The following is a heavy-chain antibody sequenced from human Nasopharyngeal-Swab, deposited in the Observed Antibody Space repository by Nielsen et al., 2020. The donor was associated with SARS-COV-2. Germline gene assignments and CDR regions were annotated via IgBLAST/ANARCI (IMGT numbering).Heavy chain of an antibody. CDR3: ARDLVVRGVIINPGDV. CDR1: GGSISSGGYY. V-gene: IGHV4-31*03. D-gene: IGHD3-10*01. Sequence: SETLSLTCTVSGGSISSGGYYWSWIRQHPGKGLEWIGYIYYSGSTYYNPSLKSRVTISVDTSKNQFSLKLSSVTAADTAVYYFARDLVVRGVIINPGDVWGKGTTVTVSS. CDR2: IYYSGST. J-gene: IGHJ6*04.